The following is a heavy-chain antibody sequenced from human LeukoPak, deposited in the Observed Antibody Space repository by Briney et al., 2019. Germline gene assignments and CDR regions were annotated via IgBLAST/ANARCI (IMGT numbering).Heavy chain of an antibody. D-gene: IGHD6-19*01. CDR1: GGSISGYY. V-gene: IGHV4-59*08. J-gene: IGHJ6*02. CDR3: ARHDEIAVFRNGLDV. Sequence: SETLSLTCTVSGGSISGYYWSWIRQPPGKGLEWIGYIYYRGNTIYNPSLKSRVTMSVDTSGNQFSLKLSSVTAADTAVYYCARHDEIAVFRNGLDVWGQGTTVTVS. CDR2: IYYRGNT.